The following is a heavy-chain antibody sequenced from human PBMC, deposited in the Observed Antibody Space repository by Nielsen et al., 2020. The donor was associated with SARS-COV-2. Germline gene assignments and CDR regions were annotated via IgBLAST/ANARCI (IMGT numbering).Heavy chain of an antibody. CDR2: IIPIFGTA. CDR1: GYTFTSYY. CDR3: ARAVRWYYDSSGYNFDY. J-gene: IGHJ4*02. V-gene: IGHV1-69*13. Sequence: SVKVSCKASGYTFTSYYMHWVRQAPGQGLEWMGGIIPIFGTANYAQKFQGRVTITADESTSTAYMELSSLRSEDTAVYYCARAVRWYYDSSGYNFDYWGQGTLVTVSS. D-gene: IGHD3-22*01.